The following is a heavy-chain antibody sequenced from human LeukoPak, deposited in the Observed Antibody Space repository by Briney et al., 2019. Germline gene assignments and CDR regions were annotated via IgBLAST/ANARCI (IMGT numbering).Heavy chain of an antibody. CDR3: TTDLGITMIRGVFVF. Sequence: GGSLRLSCAASGFTFSNYWMSWVRQAPGKGLEWVGRIKSRSDAGTTDYAAPVKGRFTISRDDSKNTLYLQMNSLKTEDTAVYYCTTDLGITMIRGVFVFWGQGTLVTVSS. CDR1: GFTFSNYW. CDR2: IKSRSDAGTT. J-gene: IGHJ4*02. V-gene: IGHV3-15*01. D-gene: IGHD3-10*01.